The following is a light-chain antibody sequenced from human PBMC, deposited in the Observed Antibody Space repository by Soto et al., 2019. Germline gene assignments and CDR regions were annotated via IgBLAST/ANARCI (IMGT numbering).Light chain of an antibody. V-gene: IGLV1-47*01. Sequence: QAVVTQPPSASGAPGQRVTISCSGARSNIGSNYVYWYQQFPGTAPKLLISRNNERPSGVPDRFSGSKSGTSASLAISGLRSEDEADYYCAAWDDSLTTGVFGTGTKVTVL. CDR3: AAWDDSLTTGV. CDR1: RSNIGSNY. CDR2: RNN. J-gene: IGLJ1*01.